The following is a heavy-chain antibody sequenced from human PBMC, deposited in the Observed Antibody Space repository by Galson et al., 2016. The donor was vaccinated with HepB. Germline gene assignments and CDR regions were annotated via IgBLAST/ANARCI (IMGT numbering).Heavy chain of an antibody. CDR3: TRDWGSSWWLH. V-gene: IGHV3-66*01. J-gene: IGHJ4*02. D-gene: IGHD6-13*01. CDR1: GFTVSRDY. Sequence: SLRLSCAASGFTVSRDYMSWVRQAPGKGLEWVSVIYNGGTTYYADSVKGRFTISRDSSKNTLYLQMNSLRVEDTAVYYCTRDWGSSWWLHWCQGTQVTVSS. CDR2: IYNGGTT.